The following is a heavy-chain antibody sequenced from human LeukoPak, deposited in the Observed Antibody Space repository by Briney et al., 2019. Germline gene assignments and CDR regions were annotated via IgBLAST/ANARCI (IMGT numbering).Heavy chain of an antibody. CDR2: ISGSGGST. D-gene: IGHD3-22*01. CDR3: AKEGYYDSSGYYYESYFDY. Sequence: TGGSLGLSCAASGFTFSSYAMSWVRQAPGKGLEWVSAISGSGGSTYYADSVKGRFTISRDNSKNTLYLQMSSLRAEDTAVYYCAKEGYYDSSGYYYESYFDYWGQGTLVTVSS. V-gene: IGHV3-23*01. J-gene: IGHJ4*02. CDR1: GFTFSSYA.